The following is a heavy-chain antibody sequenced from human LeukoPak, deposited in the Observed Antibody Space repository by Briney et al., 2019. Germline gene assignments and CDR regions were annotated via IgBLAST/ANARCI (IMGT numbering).Heavy chain of an antibody. V-gene: IGHV4-39*07. Sequence: PSETLSLTCTVSGGSISSSSYYWGWIRQPPGKGLEWIGSIYYSGSTYYNPSLKSRVTISVDTSKNQFSLKLSSVTAADTAVYYCARDRITMVRGVIYYYGMDVWGQGTTVTVSS. J-gene: IGHJ6*02. D-gene: IGHD3-10*01. CDR2: IYYSGST. CDR1: GGSISSSSYY. CDR3: ARDRITMVRGVIYYYGMDV.